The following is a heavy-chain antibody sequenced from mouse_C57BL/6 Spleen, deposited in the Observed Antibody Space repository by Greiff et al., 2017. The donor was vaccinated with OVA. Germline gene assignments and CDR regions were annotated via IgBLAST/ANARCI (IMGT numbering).Heavy chain of an antibody. CDR3: APGGGNSWFAD. D-gene: IGHD2-1*01. J-gene: IGHJ3*01. CDR1: GYSFTDYN. CDR2: INPNYGTT. V-gene: IGHV1-39*01. Sequence: EVQLQQSGPELVKPGASVKISCKASGYSFTDYNMHWVKQSNGKSLEWIGVINPNYGTTSYNQKFKGKATLTVDQSSSTAYMQLNSLTSEDSGVHYCAPGGGNSWFADWGQGTLVTVSA.